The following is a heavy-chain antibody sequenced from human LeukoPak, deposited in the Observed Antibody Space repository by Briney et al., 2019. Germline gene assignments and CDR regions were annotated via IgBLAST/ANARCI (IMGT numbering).Heavy chain of an antibody. CDR3: ARDLRYSSSWRYYYYYGMDV. V-gene: IGHV3-33*08. CDR2: IWYDGSNK. CDR1: GFTFSTYA. Sequence: GGSLRLSCAASGFTFSTYAMTWVRQPPGKGLEWVAVIWYDGSNKYYADSVKGRFTISRDNSKNTLYLQMNSLRAEDTAVYYCARDLRYSSSWRYYYYYGMDVWGQGTTVTVSS. J-gene: IGHJ6*02. D-gene: IGHD6-13*01.